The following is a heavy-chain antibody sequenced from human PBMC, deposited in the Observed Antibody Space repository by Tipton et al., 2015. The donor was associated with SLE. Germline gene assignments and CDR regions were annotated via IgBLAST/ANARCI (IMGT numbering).Heavy chain of an antibody. Sequence: GLVKPSETLSLTCNVSGGPISRNYWSWIRQHPGKDLEWIGYIHNSGSTYYNPSHKSRVTISVDTSKNQFSLQLSSVTAADTAIYFCAREVRGLSYFDFWGQGTLVTVSS. V-gene: IGHV4-59*06. J-gene: IGHJ4*02. CDR3: AREVRGLSYFDF. D-gene: IGHD3-10*01. CDR2: IHNSGST. CDR1: GGPISRNY.